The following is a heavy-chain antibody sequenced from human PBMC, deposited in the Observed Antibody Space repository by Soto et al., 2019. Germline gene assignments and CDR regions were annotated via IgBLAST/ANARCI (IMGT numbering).Heavy chain of an antibody. D-gene: IGHD6-19*01. CDR2: INVGNAKT. V-gene: IGHV1-3*01. CDR3: AREGYSSGWDSYFDL. Sequence: XSVKVSCDTSGYPFTSYAIHWVRQAHGQRLEWMGWINVGNAKTKYSQKFQCRVTITRGTSASTAYMELSSLRFEDTAVYYCAREGYSSGWDSYFDLWGRGTLVTVSS. CDR1: GYPFTSYA. J-gene: IGHJ4*02.